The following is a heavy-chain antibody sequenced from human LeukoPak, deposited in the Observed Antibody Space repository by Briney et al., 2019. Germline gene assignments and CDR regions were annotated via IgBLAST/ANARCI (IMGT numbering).Heavy chain of an antibody. J-gene: IGHJ3*02. V-gene: IGHV4-59*01. CDR3: ARGFGYDSTGYRAFDI. CDR1: GGSISTYY. D-gene: IGHD3-22*01. Sequence: PSETLSLTCTVSGGSISTYYWNWIRQPPGKGLECIGYIDYSGSTNYNPPLKSRVAISVDTSKNHFSLELSSVTAADTAVYYCARGFGYDSTGYRAFDIWGQGTMVTVSS. CDR2: IDYSGST.